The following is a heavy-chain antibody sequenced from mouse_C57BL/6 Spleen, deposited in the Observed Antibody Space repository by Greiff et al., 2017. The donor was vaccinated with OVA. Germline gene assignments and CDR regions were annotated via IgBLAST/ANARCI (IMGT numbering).Heavy chain of an antibody. CDR2: IHPNSGST. CDR1: GYTFTSYW. Sequence: QVQLQQPGAELVKPGASVKLSCKASGYTFTSYWMHWVKQRPGQGLEWIGMIHPNSGSTNYNEKFKSKATLTVDKSSSTAYMQLSSLTSEDSAVYYCARFGGYGYDDFYYWGQGTTLTVSS. J-gene: IGHJ2*01. V-gene: IGHV1-64*01. D-gene: IGHD2-2*01. CDR3: ARFGGYGYDDFYY.